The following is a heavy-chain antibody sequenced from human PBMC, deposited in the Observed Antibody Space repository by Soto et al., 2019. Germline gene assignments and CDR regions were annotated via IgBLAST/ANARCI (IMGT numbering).Heavy chain of an antibody. D-gene: IGHD3-3*02. Sequence: GGSLRLSCAASGLSFSSYAMHWVRQAPGKGLEWVAVISYDGSNKYYADSVKGRFTISRDNSKNTLYLQMNSLGAEDTAVYYGARDYSGGLLAWNDYWGQGTLVTVSS. CDR2: ISYDGSNK. CDR3: ARDYSGGLLAWNDY. CDR1: GLSFSSYA. V-gene: IGHV3-30-3*01. J-gene: IGHJ4*02.